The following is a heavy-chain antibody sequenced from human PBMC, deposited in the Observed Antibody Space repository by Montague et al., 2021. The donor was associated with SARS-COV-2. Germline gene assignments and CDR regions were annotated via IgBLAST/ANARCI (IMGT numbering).Heavy chain of an antibody. CDR3: ARDPWRITIFGVVTRYGMDV. J-gene: IGHJ6*02. Sequence: SETLSLTCIVSGGSVSSGSYYWSWIRQPPGKGLEWIGYIYYSGSTNYNPSLKSRVTISVDTSKNRFSLKLSSVTAADTAVYYCARDPWRITIFGVVTRYGMDVWGQGTAVTVS. D-gene: IGHD3-3*01. V-gene: IGHV4-61*01. CDR2: IYYSGST. CDR1: GGSVSSGSYY.